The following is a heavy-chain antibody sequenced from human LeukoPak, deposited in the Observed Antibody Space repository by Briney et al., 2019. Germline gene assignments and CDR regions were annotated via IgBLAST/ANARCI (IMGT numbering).Heavy chain of an antibody. V-gene: IGHV3-23*01. CDR2: ISGSGGSI. D-gene: IGHD3-22*01. J-gene: IGHJ4*02. CDR3: AKVRNHYDSSGFYFFDY. Sequence: PTGGSLRLSCVASGFTFNTYGMSWVRQAPGKGLEWVSSISGSGGSIYYADSVKGRFTIPRDNAKNTLYLQMNSLRADDTALYYCAKVRNHYDSSGFYFFDYWGQGTQVTVSS. CDR1: GFTFNTYG.